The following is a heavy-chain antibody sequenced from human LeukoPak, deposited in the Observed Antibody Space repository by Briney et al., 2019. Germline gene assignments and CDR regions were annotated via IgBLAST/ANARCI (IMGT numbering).Heavy chain of an antibody. CDR3: TRDGEGLLD. V-gene: IGHV3-11*06. CDR2: ISSAGSCT. J-gene: IGHJ4*02. D-gene: IGHD3-10*01. CDR1: GFTFSDYY. Sequence: GGSLRLSCAAPGFTFSDYYMSWIRQAPGKGREWVSYISSAGSCTNYAGSVKGRFTISRDNAKNSLYLQMNSLRAEDTAVYYCTRDGEGLLDWGQGTLVTVSS.